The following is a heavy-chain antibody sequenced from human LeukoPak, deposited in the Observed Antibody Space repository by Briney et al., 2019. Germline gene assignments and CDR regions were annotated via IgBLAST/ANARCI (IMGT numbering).Heavy chain of an antibody. CDR2: IYYSGST. CDR1: GGSISSYY. Sequence: SETLSLTCTVSGGSISSYYWSWIRQPPGKGLEWIGYIYYSGSTNYNPSLKSRVTISVDTSKNQFSLKLSSVTAADTAVYYCARTGAGTTNNWFDPWGQGTLVTVSS. D-gene: IGHD1-7*01. J-gene: IGHJ5*02. CDR3: ARTGAGTTNNWFDP. V-gene: IGHV4-59*01.